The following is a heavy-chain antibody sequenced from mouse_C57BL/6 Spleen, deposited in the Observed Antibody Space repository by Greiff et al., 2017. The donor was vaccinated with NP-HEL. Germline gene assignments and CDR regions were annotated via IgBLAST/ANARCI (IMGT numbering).Heavy chain of an antibody. D-gene: IGHD2-4*01. V-gene: IGHV14-2*01. Sequence: VHVKQSGAELVKPGASVKLSCTASGFNIKDYYMHWVKQRTEQGLEWIGRIDPEDGETKYAPKFQGKATITADTSSNTAYLQLSSLPSEDTAVYCWDRKRDDYDAMDYWGQGTSVTVSS. CDR1: GFNIKDYY. CDR2: IDPEDGET. CDR3: DRKRDDYDAMDY. J-gene: IGHJ4*01.